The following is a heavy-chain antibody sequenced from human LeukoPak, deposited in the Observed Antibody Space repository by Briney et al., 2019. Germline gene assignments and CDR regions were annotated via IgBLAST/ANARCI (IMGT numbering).Heavy chain of an antibody. Sequence: SETLSLTYTVSGGSISSYYWSWIRQPPGKGLEWIGYIYYSGSTNYNPSLKSRVTISVDTSKNQFSLKLSSVTAADTAVYYCARGDCSSTSCYRASWFDPWGQGTLVTVSS. CDR2: IYYSGST. V-gene: IGHV4-59*08. CDR1: GGSISSYY. D-gene: IGHD2-2*01. J-gene: IGHJ5*02. CDR3: ARGDCSSTSCYRASWFDP.